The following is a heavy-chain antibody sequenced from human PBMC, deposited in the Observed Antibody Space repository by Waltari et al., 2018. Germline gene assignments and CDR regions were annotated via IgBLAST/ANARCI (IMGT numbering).Heavy chain of an antibody. CDR2: ISGSVGGT. V-gene: IGHV3-23*01. D-gene: IGHD2-2*01. CDR1: GLHFSNLV. CDR3: ARERDCTRTRCYDHGMDV. J-gene: IGHJ6*01. Sequence: EVQLLEFGGDLVQPGGTRILSCAASGLHFSNLVMTWVRQAPGKGLEWVSAISGSVGGTEYAGSVKGRVTISRANSRHTLFLQMNRLRPEDTAVYFCARERDCTRTRCYDHGMDVWG.